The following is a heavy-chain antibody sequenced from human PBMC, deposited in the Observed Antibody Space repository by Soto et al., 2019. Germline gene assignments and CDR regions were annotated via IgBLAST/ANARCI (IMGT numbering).Heavy chain of an antibody. V-gene: IGHV3-30-3*01. D-gene: IGHD3-10*01. J-gene: IGHJ6*02. CDR2: ISYDGSNK. CDR1: GFTFSSYA. CDR3: ARDLFREVYYGMDV. Sequence: QVQLVESGGGVVQPGRSLRLSCAASGFTFSSYAMHWVRQAPGKGLEWVAVISYDGSNKYYADSVKGRFTISRDNSKNTLYLQMNSLRAEDTAVYYCARDLFREVYYGMDVWGQGTTVTVSS.